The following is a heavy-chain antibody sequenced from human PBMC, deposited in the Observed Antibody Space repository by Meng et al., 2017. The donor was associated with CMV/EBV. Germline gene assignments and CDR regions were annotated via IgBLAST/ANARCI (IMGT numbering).Heavy chain of an antibody. CDR3: AKEVGYDSSGFLYYYGMDV. CDR1: GFTFSSYG. V-gene: IGHV3-33*06. Sequence: GGSLRLSCAASGFTFSSYGMHWVRQAPGKGLEWVAVIWYDGSNKYYADSVKGRFTISRDNSKNTLYLRMNSLRAEDTAVYYCAKEVGYDSSGFLYYYGMDVWGQGTTVTVSS. D-gene: IGHD3-22*01. J-gene: IGHJ6*02. CDR2: IWYDGSNK.